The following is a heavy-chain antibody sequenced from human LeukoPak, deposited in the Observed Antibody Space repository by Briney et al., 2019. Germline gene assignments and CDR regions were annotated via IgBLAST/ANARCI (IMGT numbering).Heavy chain of an antibody. J-gene: IGHJ4*02. CDR2: VSGNGGST. Sequence: GGSLRLSCAAAGFTFSSHAMTWVRQAPGKGLEWVSAVSGNGGSTYYADSVKGRFTISRDNSKNTLYLQMNSLRAEDTAVYYCAKDNGRYSGYFDYWGQGTLVTVSS. V-gene: IGHV3-23*01. D-gene: IGHD1-26*01. CDR3: AKDNGRYSGYFDY. CDR1: GFTFSSHA.